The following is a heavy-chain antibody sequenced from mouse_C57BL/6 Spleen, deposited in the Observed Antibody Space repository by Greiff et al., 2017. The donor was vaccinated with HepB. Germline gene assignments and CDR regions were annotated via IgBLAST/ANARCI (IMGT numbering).Heavy chain of an antibody. J-gene: IGHJ4*01. V-gene: IGHV1-80*01. CDR3: ARDYDWGYYAMDY. Sequence: VKLQQSGAELVKPGASVKISCKASGYAFSSYWMNWVKQRPGKGLEWIGQIYPGDGDTNYNGKFKGKATLTADKSSSTAYMQLSSLTSEDSAVYFCARDYDWGYYAMDYWGQGTSVTVSS. D-gene: IGHD2-4*01. CDR1: GYAFSSYW. CDR2: IYPGDGDT.